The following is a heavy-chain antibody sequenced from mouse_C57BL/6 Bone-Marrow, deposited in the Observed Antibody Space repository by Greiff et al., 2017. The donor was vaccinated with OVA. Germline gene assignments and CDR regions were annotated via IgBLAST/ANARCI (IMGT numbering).Heavy chain of an antibody. V-gene: IGHV1-39*01. Sequence: VQLKQSGPELVKPGASVKISCKASGYSFTDYNMNWVQQSNGKSLEWIGVINPNYGTTSYNQKFKGKATLTVDQSSSTAYMQLNSLTSEDSAVYYCAFYYGSSYRYFDVWGTGTTVTVSS. J-gene: IGHJ1*03. D-gene: IGHD1-1*01. CDR3: AFYYGSSYRYFDV. CDR2: INPNYGTT. CDR1: GYSFTDYN.